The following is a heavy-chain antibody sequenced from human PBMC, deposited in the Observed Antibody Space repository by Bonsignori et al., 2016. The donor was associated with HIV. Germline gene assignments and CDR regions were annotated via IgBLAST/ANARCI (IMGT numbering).Heavy chain of an antibody. Sequence: ASVKVSCKASAYPFDSYGINWVRQAPGQGLEWVGWINTYNGNTKYAQKFHDRVTMTTDTSTTTAYMELRSLRSDDTAVYYCARARYFDWLHFGEWADALDLWGQGTMVTVSS. CDR3: ARARYFDWLHFGEWADALDL. J-gene: IGHJ3*01. V-gene: IGHV1-18*01. CDR1: AYPFDSYG. CDR2: INTYNGNT. D-gene: IGHD3-9*01.